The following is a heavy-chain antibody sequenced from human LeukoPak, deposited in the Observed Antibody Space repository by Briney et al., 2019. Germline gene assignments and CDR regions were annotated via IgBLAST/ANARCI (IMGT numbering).Heavy chain of an antibody. CDR2: ISASGDVT. D-gene: IGHD1-1*01. Sequence: GGSLRLSCAASGFSFSAYPMGWVRQTPGKGLQWLSVISASGDVTFHADRVKGPFAISRDNSKNTPYLQMTGLRAGDTAEYYCAKSLFTSATGTGRAFHIWGDGTMVTVSS. CDR1: GFSFSAYP. CDR3: AKSLFTSATGTGRAFHI. J-gene: IGHJ3*02. V-gene: IGHV3-23*01.